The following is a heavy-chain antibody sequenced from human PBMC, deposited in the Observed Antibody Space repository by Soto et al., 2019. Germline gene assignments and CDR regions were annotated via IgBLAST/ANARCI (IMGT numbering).Heavy chain of an antibody. CDR3: AKDATYYYNNLPRAYFDS. D-gene: IGHD3-22*01. CDR2: ISFDGTTK. Sequence: VGSLRLSCAGSGFPFYNYGINWVRQAPGKGLEWVAIISFDGTTKVYADSVKGRFTISRDNSKNTVFLQMNGLRVEDTAVYYCAKDATYYYNNLPRAYFDSWGQGTPVTVSS. CDR1: GFPFYNYG. J-gene: IGHJ4*02. V-gene: IGHV3-30*18.